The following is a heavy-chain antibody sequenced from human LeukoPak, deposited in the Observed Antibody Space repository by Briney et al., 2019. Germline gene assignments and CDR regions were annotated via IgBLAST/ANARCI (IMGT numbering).Heavy chain of an antibody. J-gene: IGHJ4*02. D-gene: IGHD2-2*03. V-gene: IGHV3-23*01. CDR2: ISGSGGST. CDR1: GFTFSSYA. Sequence: GGSLRLSCAASGFTFSSYAMSWVRQAPGKGLEWVSAISGSGGSTYYADSVKGRFTISRDNFKNTLYLQMNSLRAEDTAVYYCAKDGYCSSTSCYSGGFDYWGQGTLVTVSS. CDR3: AKDGYCSSTSCYSGGFDY.